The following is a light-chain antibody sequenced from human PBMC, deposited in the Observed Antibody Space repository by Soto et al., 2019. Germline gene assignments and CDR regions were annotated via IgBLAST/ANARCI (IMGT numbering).Light chain of an antibody. CDR2: LGS. CDR1: QSLLHSNGYNY. CDR3: MQALQTPIT. J-gene: IGKJ5*01. Sequence: DLVMTQSPLSLPVAPGEPASISCRSSQSLLHSNGYNYLDWYLQKPGQSPQLLIYLGSNRASGVPDRFSGSGSGTDFTLKISRVEAEDVGVYYCMQALQTPITFGQATRLDIK. V-gene: IGKV2-28*01.